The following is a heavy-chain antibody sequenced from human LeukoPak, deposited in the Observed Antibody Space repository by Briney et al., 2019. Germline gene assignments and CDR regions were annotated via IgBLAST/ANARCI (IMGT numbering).Heavy chain of an antibody. CDR1: GGSISSYY. J-gene: IGHJ4*02. CDR2: IYYSGST. V-gene: IGHV4-59*01. CDR3: ARSFDY. Sequence: SETLSLTCTVSGGSISSYYLSWIRQPPGKGLEWIGYIYYSGSTNYNPSLKSRVTISVDTSKNQFSLKLSSVTAADTAVYYCARSFDYWGQGSLVNVSS.